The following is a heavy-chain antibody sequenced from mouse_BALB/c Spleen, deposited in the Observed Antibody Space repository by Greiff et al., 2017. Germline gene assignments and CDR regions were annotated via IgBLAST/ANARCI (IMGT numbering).Heavy chain of an antibody. CDR1: GYTFTDYA. CDR3: ARTPGAVDYYAMDY. CDR2: ISTYYGDA. D-gene: IGHD1-1*01. V-gene: IGHV1S137*01. J-gene: IGHJ4*01. Sequence: VQLVESGAELVRPGVSVKISCKGSGYTFTDYAMHWVKQSHAKSLEWIGVISTYYGDASYNQKFKGKATMTVDKSSSTAYMELARLTSEDSAIYYCARTPGAVDYYAMDYWGQGTSVTVSS.